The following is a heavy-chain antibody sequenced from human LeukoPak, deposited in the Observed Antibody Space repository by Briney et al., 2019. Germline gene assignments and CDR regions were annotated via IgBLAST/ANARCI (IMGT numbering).Heavy chain of an antibody. D-gene: IGHD4-11*01. J-gene: IGHJ4*02. CDR3: AKGDYSNSPLHLDY. CDR2: IWYDGSYK. V-gene: IGHV3-30*02. Sequence: PGGSLRLSCAASGFTFSSYGIHWVRQAPGKGLEWVAFIWYDGSYKYYADSVKGRLTISRDNSKNTVDLQMNSLRVEDTAVYYCAKGDYSNSPLHLDYWGKGPLVTVPS. CDR1: GFTFSSYG.